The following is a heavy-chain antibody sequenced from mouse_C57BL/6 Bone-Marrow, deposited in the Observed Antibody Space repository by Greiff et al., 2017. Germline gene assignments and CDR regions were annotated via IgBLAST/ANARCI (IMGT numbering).Heavy chain of an antibody. J-gene: IGHJ1*03. CDR2: IYPSNGGS. CDR3: ARQGIYYYGSSYGWYFDV. CDR1: GYSFTGYY. V-gene: IGHV1-31*01. Sequence: VQLQQSGPELVKPGASVKISCKASGYSFTGYYMHWVKQSHGNILDWIGYIYPSNGGSSYNQKFKGKATLTVDKSSSTAYMELRSLTSEDSAVYYCARQGIYYYGSSYGWYFDVWGTGTTVTVSS. D-gene: IGHD1-1*01.